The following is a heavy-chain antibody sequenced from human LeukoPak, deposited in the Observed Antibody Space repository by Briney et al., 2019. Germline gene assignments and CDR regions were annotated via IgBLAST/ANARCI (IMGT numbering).Heavy chain of an antibody. J-gene: IGHJ4*02. CDR1: EFVFSDYY. CDR3: AREMEGDYGSGTFFDL. V-gene: IGHV3-11*01. D-gene: IGHD3-10*01. Sequence: KPGGSLRLSCAASEFVFSDYYMSWIRQAPGKGLEWVSYISDSGSTIYYADSVKGRFTISRDNVKNSLYLQMNGLRAEDTAVYYCAREMEGDYGSGTFFDLWGQGNMVTVSS. CDR2: ISDSGSTI.